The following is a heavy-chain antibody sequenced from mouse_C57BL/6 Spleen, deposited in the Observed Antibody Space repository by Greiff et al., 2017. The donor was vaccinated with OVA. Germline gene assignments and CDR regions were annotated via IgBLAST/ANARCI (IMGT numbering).Heavy chain of an antibody. V-gene: IGHV1-74*01. Sequence: QVQLQQPGAELVKPGASVKVSCKASGYTFTSYWMHWVKQRPGQGLEWIGMIHPSDSDTNYNQKFKGKATLTVDKSSSTAYMQLSSLTSEDSAVYYFAMENLGYYSMDYWGQGTSVTVSS. CDR2: IHPSDSDT. CDR3: AMENLGYYSMDY. CDR1: GYTFTSYW. J-gene: IGHJ4*01.